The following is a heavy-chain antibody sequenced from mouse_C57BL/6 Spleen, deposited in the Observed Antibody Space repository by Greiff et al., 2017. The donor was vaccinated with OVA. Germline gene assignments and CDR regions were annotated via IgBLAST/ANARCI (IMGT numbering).Heavy chain of an antibody. D-gene: IGHD2-4*01. CDR3: ARIDYDDAMDY. CDR1: GYAFSSSW. J-gene: IGHJ4*01. V-gene: IGHV1-82*01. CDR2: IYPGDGDT. Sequence: VKLMESGPELVKPGASVKISCKASGYAFSSSWMNWVKQRPGKGLEWIGRIYPGDGDTNYNGKFKGKATLTADKSSSTAYMQLSSLTSEDSAVYFCARIDYDDAMDYWGQGTSVTVSS.